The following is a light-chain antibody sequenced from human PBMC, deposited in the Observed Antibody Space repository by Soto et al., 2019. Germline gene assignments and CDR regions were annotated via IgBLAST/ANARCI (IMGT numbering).Light chain of an antibody. CDR2: KAS. J-gene: IGKJ1*01. CDR3: QQYNSYSPA. CDR1: QTISSW. Sequence: DIQMTQSPSTLSGSVGDRVTITCRASQTISSWLAWYQQKPGKAPKLLIYKASTLKSGVPSRFSGSGSGTEFTLTISSLKTDDFATYYCQQYNSYSPAFGQGTKVDIK. V-gene: IGKV1-5*03.